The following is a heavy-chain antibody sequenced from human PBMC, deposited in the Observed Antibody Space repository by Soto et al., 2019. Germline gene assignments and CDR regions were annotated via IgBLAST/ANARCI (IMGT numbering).Heavy chain of an antibody. CDR3: ARGRYGDY. D-gene: IGHD1-1*01. J-gene: IGHJ4*02. CDR1: GYTFTSYG. Sequence: QVHLVQSGAEVKKPGASVKVSCKASGYTFTSYGITWVRQAPGQGLEWMGWISANNGNTDYAQKPQGRGIVTRDTSTSTAYRELRSMRSDDTAVYYCARGRYGDYWGQGALVTVSS. V-gene: IGHV1-18*01. CDR2: ISANNGNT.